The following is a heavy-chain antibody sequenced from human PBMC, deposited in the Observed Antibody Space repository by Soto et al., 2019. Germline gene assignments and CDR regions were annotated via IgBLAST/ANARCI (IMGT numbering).Heavy chain of an antibody. J-gene: IGHJ4*02. CDR3: AKMNGYFDY. Sequence: PGGSLRLSCAASGFTFSRYSMNWVRQAPGKGLEWVSAIVASGATTFYADSVKGRFTISRDNSKSTLYLQMNSLRAEDTAVYYCAKMNGYFDYWGQGTLVTVSS. V-gene: IGHV3-23*01. CDR1: GFTFSRYS. CDR2: IVASGATT. D-gene: IGHD2-8*01.